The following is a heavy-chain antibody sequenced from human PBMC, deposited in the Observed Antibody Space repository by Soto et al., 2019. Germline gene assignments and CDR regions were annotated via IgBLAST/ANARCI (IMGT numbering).Heavy chain of an antibody. CDR1: GYIFTSYW. CDR2: IYPGDSDT. D-gene: IGHD2-15*01. J-gene: IGHJ6*03. CDR3: ARNDRLLGISVHYYYYMDV. V-gene: IGHV5-51*01. Sequence: GESLKISCKGSGYIFTSYWIGWVRQMPGKGLEWMGIIYPGDSDTRYSPSFQGQVTISADKSISTAYLQWSSLKASDTAMYYCARNDRLLGISVHYYYYMDVWGKGITVTVS.